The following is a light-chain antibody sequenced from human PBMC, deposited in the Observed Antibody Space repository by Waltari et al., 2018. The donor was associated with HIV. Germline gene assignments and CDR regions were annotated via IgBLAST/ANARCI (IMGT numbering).Light chain of an antibody. V-gene: IGLV3-1*01. CDR1: KLGDKY. CDR3: QAWDSSTVV. J-gene: IGLJ2*01. Sequence: SYELTQPPSVSVSPGQTASITCSGAKLGDKYACWYQQKPGQSPVLVIYQDSKRPSGIPEQFSGSNSGNTATLTISGTQAMDEADYYCQAWDSSTVVFGGGTKLTVL. CDR2: QDS.